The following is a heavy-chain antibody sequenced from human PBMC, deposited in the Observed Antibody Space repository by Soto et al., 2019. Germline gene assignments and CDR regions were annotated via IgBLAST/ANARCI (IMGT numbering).Heavy chain of an antibody. CDR3: ARVAVAADAFDI. CDR1: GGSISSSSYY. CDR2: IYYSGST. Sequence: SETLSLTCTVSGGSISSSSYYWGWIRQPPGKGLEWIGSIYYSGSTYYNPSLKSRVTISVDTSKNQFSLKLSSVTAADTAVYYCARVAVAADAFDIWGQGTMVTVSS. D-gene: IGHD6-19*01. J-gene: IGHJ3*02. V-gene: IGHV4-39*01.